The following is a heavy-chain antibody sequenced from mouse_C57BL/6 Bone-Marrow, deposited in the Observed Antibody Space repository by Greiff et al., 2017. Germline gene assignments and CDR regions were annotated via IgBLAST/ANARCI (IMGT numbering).Heavy chain of an antibody. V-gene: IGHV1-7*01. J-gene: IGHJ2*01. CDR2: INPSSGYT. CDR3: ARGLRRESLYDD. Sequence: QVQLQPSGAELAKPGASVKLSCKASGYTFTSYWMHWVKQRPGQGLEWIGYINPSSGYTKYNQKFKDKATLTADKSSSPAYMQLSSLTYEDSAFYYCARGLRRESLYDDWGQGTTLTVSS. D-gene: IGHD2-12*01. CDR1: GYTFTSYW.